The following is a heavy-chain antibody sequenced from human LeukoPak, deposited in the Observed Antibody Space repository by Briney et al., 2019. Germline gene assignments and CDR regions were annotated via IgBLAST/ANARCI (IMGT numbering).Heavy chain of an antibody. J-gene: IGHJ6*02. CDR3: ATGGSAENIAAAGRVYYYYGMDV. V-gene: IGHV1-24*01. D-gene: IGHD6-13*01. CDR1: GYTLTELS. CDR2: FDPEDGET. Sequence: ASVKVSCKVSGYTLTELSMHWVRQAPGKGLEWMGGFDPEDGETVYAQKFQGRVTMTEDTSTDTAYMELSSLRSEDTAVYYCATGGSAENIAAAGRVYYYYGMDVWGQGTTVTVSS.